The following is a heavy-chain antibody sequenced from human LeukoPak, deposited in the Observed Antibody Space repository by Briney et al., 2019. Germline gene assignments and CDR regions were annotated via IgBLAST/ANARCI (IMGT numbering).Heavy chain of an antibody. V-gene: IGHV1-2*02. CDR3: EVVVVAATPGLYYFDY. CDR1: GYTFTGYY. D-gene: IGHD2-15*01. Sequence: ASVKVSCKASGYTFTGYYMHWVRQAPGQGLEWMGWINPNSGGTNYAQKFQGRVTMTRDTSISTAYMELSRQRSDDTAVYYCEVVVVAATPGLYYFDYWGQGTLVTVSS. CDR2: INPNSGGT. J-gene: IGHJ4*02.